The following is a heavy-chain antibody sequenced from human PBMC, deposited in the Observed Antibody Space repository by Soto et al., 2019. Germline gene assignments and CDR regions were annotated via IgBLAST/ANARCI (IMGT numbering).Heavy chain of an antibody. V-gene: IGHV4-34*01. Sequence: SETLSLTCALYGGSFSDYYWGWIRQPPGKGLECIGEITHSGSTNYNPSLKSRVTLSVDASRNQFSLSLTSVTAADTAVYYCARGLRASFGVRLSYTYYGMDVWGQGTTVTVSS. J-gene: IGHJ6*02. CDR1: GGSFSDYY. D-gene: IGHD3-10*01. CDR2: ITHSGST. CDR3: ARGLRASFGVRLSYTYYGMDV.